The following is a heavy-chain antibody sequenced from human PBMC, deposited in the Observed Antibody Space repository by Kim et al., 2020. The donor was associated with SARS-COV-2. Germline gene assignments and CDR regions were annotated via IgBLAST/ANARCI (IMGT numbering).Heavy chain of an antibody. CDR1: GYTFTSYD. V-gene: IGHV1-8*01. D-gene: IGHD6-19*01. CDR3: ARGQRRVVRVVAGTLGY. Sequence: ASVKVSCKASGYTFTSYDINWVRQATGQGLEWMGWMNPNSGNTGYAQKFQGRVTMTRNTSISTAYMELSSLRSEDTAVYYCARGQRRVVRVVAGTLGYWGQGTLVTVSS. J-gene: IGHJ4*02. CDR2: MNPNSGNT.